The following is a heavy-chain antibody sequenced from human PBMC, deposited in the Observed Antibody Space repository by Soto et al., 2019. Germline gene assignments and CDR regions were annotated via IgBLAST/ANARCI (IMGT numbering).Heavy chain of an antibody. CDR1: GFSFSIFG. CDR3: ARDDKDEYGADRGGFGC. CDR2: IWYDGSNK. J-gene: IGHJ4*02. V-gene: IGHV3-33*01. D-gene: IGHD2-8*01. Sequence: QVHLVESGGGVVQPGTSLRLSCAASGFSFSIFGMHWVRQAPGKGLAWVAGIWYDGSNKYYADSVKGRFSISRDNSKNTLYLQMNSLRAEDTAVYYCARDDKDEYGADRGGFGCWGQGTLVTVSS.